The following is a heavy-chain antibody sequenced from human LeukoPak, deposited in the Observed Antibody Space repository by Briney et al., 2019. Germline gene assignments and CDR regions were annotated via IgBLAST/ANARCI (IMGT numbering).Heavy chain of an antibody. Sequence: PGGSLRLSCAASGFTFSSYWMHWVRQAPGKGLVWVSRINSDGSSTSYADSVKGRFTISRDNAKNSLYLQMNSLRAEDTAVYYCARDLIVVVPAAMQSYYYYGMDVWGKGTTVTVSS. V-gene: IGHV3-74*01. CDR3: ARDLIVVVPAAMQSYYYYGMDV. CDR2: INSDGSST. J-gene: IGHJ6*04. CDR1: GFTFSSYW. D-gene: IGHD2-2*01.